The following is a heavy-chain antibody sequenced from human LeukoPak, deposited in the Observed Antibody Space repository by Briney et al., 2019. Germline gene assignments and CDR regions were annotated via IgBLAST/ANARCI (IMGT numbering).Heavy chain of an antibody. Sequence: ASVKVSCKASGYTFTSYYMHWVRQAPGQGLEWMGIINPSGGSTSYAQKFQGRVTMTRDTSTSTVYMEPSSLRSEDTAVYYCASLNYDSSGSDAFDIWGQGTMLTVSS. D-gene: IGHD3-22*01. CDR3: ASLNYDSSGSDAFDI. CDR2: INPSGGST. V-gene: IGHV1-46*03. J-gene: IGHJ3*02. CDR1: GYTFTSYY.